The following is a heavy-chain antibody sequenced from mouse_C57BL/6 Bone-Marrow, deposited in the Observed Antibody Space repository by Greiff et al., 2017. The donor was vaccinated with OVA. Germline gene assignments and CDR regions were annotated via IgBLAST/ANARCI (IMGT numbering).Heavy chain of an antibody. CDR2: INPNYGTT. CDR1: GYSFTDYN. D-gene: IGHD2-2*01. Sequence: VQLQQSGPELVKPGASVKISCKASGYSFTDYNMTWVKQSNGKSLEWIGVINPNYGTTSYNQKFKGKATLTVDQASSTAYMQLNSLTSEDSAVYYCARRIDYGYDSGYYDAMDYWGQGTSVTVSS. CDR3: ARRIDYGYDSGYYDAMDY. V-gene: IGHV1-39*01. J-gene: IGHJ4*01.